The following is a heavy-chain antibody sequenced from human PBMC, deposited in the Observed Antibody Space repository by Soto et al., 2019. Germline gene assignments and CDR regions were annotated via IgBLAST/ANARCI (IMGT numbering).Heavy chain of an antibody. CDR3: ARVDIYNWFDP. CDR2: IYYSGST. Sequence: AETLSVTCTASGGSISNYYWSWIRQPPGKGLEWIGYIYYSGSTNYNPSLKSRVTISVDTSKNQFSLKLSSVTAADTAVYYCARVDIYNWFDPWGQGTLVTVSS. J-gene: IGHJ5*02. V-gene: IGHV4-59*01. CDR1: GGSISNYY. D-gene: IGHD3-9*01.